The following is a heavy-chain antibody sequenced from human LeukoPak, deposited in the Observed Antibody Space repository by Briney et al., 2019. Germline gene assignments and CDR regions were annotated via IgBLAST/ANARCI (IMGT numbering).Heavy chain of an antibody. D-gene: IGHD3-3*01. CDR1: GFTFSSYS. CDR3: AGGGGNYDFWSGSRDAFDI. V-gene: IGHV3-21*01. Sequence: GGSLRLSCAASGFTFSSYSMNWVRQAPGKGLEWVSSISSSSSYIYYADSVKGRFTISRDNAKNSLYLQINSLRAEDPAVYYWAGGGGNYDFWSGSRDAFDIWGQGTMVTVSS. J-gene: IGHJ3*02. CDR2: ISSSSSYI.